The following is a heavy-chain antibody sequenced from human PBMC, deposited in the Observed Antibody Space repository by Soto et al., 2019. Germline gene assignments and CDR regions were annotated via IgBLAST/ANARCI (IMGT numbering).Heavy chain of an antibody. V-gene: IGHV1-18*01. CDR1: GYTFTSYG. CDR2: ISAYNGNT. D-gene: IGHD3-3*01. CDR3: AREKEDFWSGYYSCFDY. J-gene: IGHJ4*02. Sequence: QVQLVQSGAEVKKPGASVKVSCKASGYTFTSYGISWVRQAPGQGLEWMGWISAYNGNTNYAQKLQGRVTMTTDTSTSTAYMEMRSMRSDDTAVYYCAREKEDFWSGYYSCFDYWGQGTLVTVSS.